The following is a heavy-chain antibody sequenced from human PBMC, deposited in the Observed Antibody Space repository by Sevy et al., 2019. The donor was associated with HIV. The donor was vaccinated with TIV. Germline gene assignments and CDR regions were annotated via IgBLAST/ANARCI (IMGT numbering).Heavy chain of an antibody. CDR3: TRWKAAQSIFDY. V-gene: IGHV3-49*04. CDR2: LKSDVHGGTV. CDR1: GFTFGDYC. Sequence: GGSLRLSCTASGFTFGDYCMSWVRQAPGKGLEWVAFLKSDVHGGTVDHAASVRGRFVISRDDSKTIAYLQMNDLKTEATGVYYCTRWKAAQSIFDYWGQGALVTVSS. J-gene: IGHJ4*02. D-gene: IGHD6-13*01.